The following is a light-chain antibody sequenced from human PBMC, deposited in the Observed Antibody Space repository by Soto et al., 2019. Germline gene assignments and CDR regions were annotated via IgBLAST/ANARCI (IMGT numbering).Light chain of an antibody. V-gene: IGLV2-14*03. CDR3: NSYTSSSNLV. J-gene: IGLJ2*01. Sequence: QSALTQPASVSGSPGQSITISCTGTSSDTGGYNYVSWYQQHPGKAPKLMIYDVSNRPSGVSNRFSGSKSGNTASLTISGLQAEDEADYYCNSYTSSSNLVFGGGTKLTVL. CDR2: DVS. CDR1: SSDTGGYNY.